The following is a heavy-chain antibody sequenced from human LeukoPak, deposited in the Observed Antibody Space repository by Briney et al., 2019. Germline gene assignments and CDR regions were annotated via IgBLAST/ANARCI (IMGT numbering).Heavy chain of an antibody. CDR2: ISDSGANT. V-gene: IGHV3-23*01. Sequence: GGSLRLSCAASGFTFSSYAMSWVRQAPGKGLEWVSTISDSGANTYYADSVRGRFTISRDNSKNTLYLQKNSLRADDTAIYYCAKSMTLQWRGFFDLWGRGTHVTVSS. J-gene: IGHJ2*01. CDR3: AKSMTLQWRGFFDL. CDR1: GFTFSSYA. D-gene: IGHD6-19*01.